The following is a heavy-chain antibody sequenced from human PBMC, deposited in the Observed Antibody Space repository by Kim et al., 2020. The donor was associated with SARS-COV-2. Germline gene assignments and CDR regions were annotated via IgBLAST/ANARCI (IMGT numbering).Heavy chain of an antibody. V-gene: IGHV3-49*03. CDR1: GFTFGDYA. Sequence: GGSLRLSCTASGFTFGDYAMSWFRQAPGKGLEWVGFIRSKAYGGTTEYAASVKGRFTISRDDSKSIAYLQMNSLKTEDTAVYYCTRDSPPPLYDILTGPRDYYGMDVWGQGTTVTVSS. CDR2: IRSKAYGGTT. CDR3: TRDSPPPLYDILTGPRDYYGMDV. D-gene: IGHD3-9*01. J-gene: IGHJ6*02.